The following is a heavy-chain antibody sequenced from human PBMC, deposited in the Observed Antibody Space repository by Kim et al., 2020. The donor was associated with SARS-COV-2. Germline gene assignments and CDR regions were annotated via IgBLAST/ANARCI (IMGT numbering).Heavy chain of an antibody. V-gene: IGHV6-1*01. Sequence: DYPVSVESRITIDPDTSKNPFSLQLNSVTPEDTAVYYCARSGSSRLFDYWGQGTLVTVSS. D-gene: IGHD6-13*01. J-gene: IGHJ4*02. CDR3: ARSGSSRLFDY.